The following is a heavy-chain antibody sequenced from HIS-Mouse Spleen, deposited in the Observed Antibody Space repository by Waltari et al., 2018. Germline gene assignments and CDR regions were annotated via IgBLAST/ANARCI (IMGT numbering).Heavy chain of an antibody. CDR3: AKASSGWLDY. D-gene: IGHD6-19*01. CDR1: GFTFSSFG. CDR2: ISYDGSNK. Sequence: QVQLVESGGGVVQPGRSMRLSCAPSGFTFSSFGLHWGRQAPGKGLEGVAVISYDGSNKYYADSVKGRFTISRDNSKNTLYLQMNSLRAEDTAVYYCAKASSGWLDYWGQGTLVTVSS. J-gene: IGHJ4*02. V-gene: IGHV3-30*18.